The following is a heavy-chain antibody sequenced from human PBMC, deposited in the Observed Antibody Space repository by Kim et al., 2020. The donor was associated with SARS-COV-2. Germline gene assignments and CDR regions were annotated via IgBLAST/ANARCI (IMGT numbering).Heavy chain of an antibody. J-gene: IGHJ4*02. V-gene: IGHV3-53*01. CDR1: GFTVSSNY. CDR3: ARDSSGYAFDY. CDR2: IYSGGST. Sequence: GGSLRLSCAASGFTVSSNYMSWVRQAPGKGLEWVSVIYSGGSTYYADSVKGRFTISRDNSKNTLYLQMNSLRAEDTAVYYCARDSSGYAFDYWGQGTLVTVSS. D-gene: IGHD3-22*01.